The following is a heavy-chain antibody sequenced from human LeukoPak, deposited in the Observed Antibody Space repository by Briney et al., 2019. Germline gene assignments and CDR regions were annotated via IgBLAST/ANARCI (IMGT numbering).Heavy chain of an antibody. J-gene: IGHJ4*02. V-gene: IGHV3-11*01. D-gene: IGHD4-23*01. CDR1: GFTVSSNY. Sequence: GGSLRLSCAASGFTVSSNYMSWVRQAPGKGLEWVSYMSNSGGTIYYTDSVEGRFVMSRDNAKNSLYLQMNSLRPEDTAVYYCARDSGGGNFDYWGQGTVVTVSS. CDR3: ARDSGGGNFDY. CDR2: MSNSGGTI.